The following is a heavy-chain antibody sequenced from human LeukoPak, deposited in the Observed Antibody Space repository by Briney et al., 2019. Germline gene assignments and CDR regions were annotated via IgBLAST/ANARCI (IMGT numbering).Heavy chain of an antibody. J-gene: IGHJ4*02. CDR1: GFTFSSYS. CDR3: AKAPVTTCRGAFCYPFDY. Sequence: PGGSLRLSCAASGFTFSSYSMNWVRQAPGKGLEWVAFIRYDGSNKYYADSVKGRFTISRDSSKNTLFLQMNRLRPEDAAVYYCAKAPVTTCRGAFCYPFDYWGLGTLVTVSS. D-gene: IGHD2-15*01. CDR2: IRYDGSNK. V-gene: IGHV3-30*02.